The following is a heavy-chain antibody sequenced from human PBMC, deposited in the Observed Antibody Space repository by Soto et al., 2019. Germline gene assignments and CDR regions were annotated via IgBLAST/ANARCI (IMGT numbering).Heavy chain of an antibody. CDR1: GFTFSSYA. V-gene: IGHV3-23*01. CDR3: AKDRSGISTGAARPIWVY. Sequence: GGSLRLSCAASGFTFSSYAMSWVRQAPGKGLEWVSAISGSGGSTYYADSVKGRFTISRDNSKNTLYLQMNSLRAEDTAVYYCAKDRSGISTGAARPIWVYWGQGTLVTVSS. CDR2: ISGSGGST. D-gene: IGHD6-6*01. J-gene: IGHJ4*02.